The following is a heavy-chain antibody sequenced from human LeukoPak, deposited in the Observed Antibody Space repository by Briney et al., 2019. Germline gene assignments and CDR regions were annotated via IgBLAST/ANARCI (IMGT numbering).Heavy chain of an antibody. CDR3: AKDRRSTLMVSLFDP. V-gene: IGHV3-74*01. J-gene: IGHJ5*02. D-gene: IGHD2-8*01. CDR2: INSDGSST. Sequence: PGGSLRLSCAASGFTFSSYWMHWVRQAPGKGLVWVSRINSDGSSTAYADSVKGRFTISRDNAKNTLYLQMNSLRAEDTAVYYCAKDRRSTLMVSLFDPWGQGTLVTVSS. CDR1: GFTFSSYW.